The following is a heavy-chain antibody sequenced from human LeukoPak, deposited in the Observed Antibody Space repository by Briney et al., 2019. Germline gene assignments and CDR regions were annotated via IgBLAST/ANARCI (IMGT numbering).Heavy chain of an antibody. CDR2: ISAYNGNT. Sequence: GASVKVSCKASGYTFTSYGISWVRQAPGQRLEWMGWISAYNGNTNYAQKLQGRVTMTTDTSTSTAYMELRSLRSDDTAVYYCARYSRYDILTGYPTSYYMDVWGKGTTVTVSS. J-gene: IGHJ6*03. D-gene: IGHD3-9*01. CDR3: ARYSRYDILTGYPTSYYMDV. V-gene: IGHV1-18*01. CDR1: GYTFTSYG.